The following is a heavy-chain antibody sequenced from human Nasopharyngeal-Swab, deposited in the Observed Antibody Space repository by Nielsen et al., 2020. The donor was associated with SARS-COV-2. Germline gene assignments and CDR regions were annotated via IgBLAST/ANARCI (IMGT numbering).Heavy chain of an antibody. V-gene: IGHV3-74*03. CDR2: VNGDGTLI. Sequence: GESLKISCVASGFTFITSWMHWVRQTPGEGLVWVARVNGDGTLITYADPVKGRFTVSRDNAKNTLYLQMNNLRAEDAAIYYCVKGSDYWGQGTLVTVSS. CDR1: GFTFITSW. CDR3: VKGSDY. J-gene: IGHJ4*02.